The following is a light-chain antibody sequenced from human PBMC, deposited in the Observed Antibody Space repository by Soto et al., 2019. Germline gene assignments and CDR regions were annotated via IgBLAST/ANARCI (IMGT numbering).Light chain of an antibody. Sequence: DIQMTQSPSSVSASVGDRVTITCRASQDISGWLAWFQQKLGKAPNLLIYAASILQSGVPSRFSGSGSGTDFTLTITYLQPEDFATYYCQQANSFPWTFGQGTKVEL. CDR2: AAS. CDR1: QDISGW. CDR3: QQANSFPWT. V-gene: IGKV1D-12*01. J-gene: IGKJ1*01.